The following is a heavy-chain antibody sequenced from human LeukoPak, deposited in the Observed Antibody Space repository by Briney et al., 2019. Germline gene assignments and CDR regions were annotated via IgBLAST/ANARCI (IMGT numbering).Heavy chain of an antibody. CDR2: INHSGST. J-gene: IGHJ4*02. V-gene: IGHV4-34*01. CDR3: ARASRYYGSGSRTPSYFDY. Sequence: SETLSLTCAVYGGSFSGYYWSWIRQPPGKGLEWIGEINHSGSTNYNPSLKSRVTISVDTSKNQFSLKLSSVTAADTAVYYCARASRYYGSGSRTPSYFDYWGQGTLVTVSS. D-gene: IGHD3-10*01. CDR1: GGSFSGYY.